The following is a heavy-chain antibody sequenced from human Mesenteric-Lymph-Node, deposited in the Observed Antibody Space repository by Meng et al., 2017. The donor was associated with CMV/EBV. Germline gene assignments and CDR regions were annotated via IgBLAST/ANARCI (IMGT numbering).Heavy chain of an antibody. J-gene: IGHJ2*01. Sequence: SETLSLTCAVYGGSFSDYYWSWIRQPPGKGLEWIGEINNSGSTNYNPSLKSRVTISVDTSKNQFSLKVRSVTAADTAVYYCARGPPRTSMANYWNFDLWGRGTLVTVSS. CDR1: GGSFSDYY. V-gene: IGHV4-34*01. CDR2: INNSGST. CDR3: ARGPPRTSMANYWNFDL. D-gene: IGHD5-18*01.